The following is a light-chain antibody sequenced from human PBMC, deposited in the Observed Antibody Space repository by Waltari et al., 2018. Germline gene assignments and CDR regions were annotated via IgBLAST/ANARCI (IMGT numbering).Light chain of an antibody. CDR2: GNN. CDR3: QSHDRSLTGSAV. Sequence: QSVLTQPPSVSGAPGQRVPIPCPGTSPNPGTNYDVHWSQQIPGTAPKLLIFGNNNRPSGVPDRFSGSKSGASASLTITGLQAEDEGDYFCQSHDRSLTGSAVLGTGTTVTVL. J-gene: IGLJ1*01. CDR1: SPNPGTNYD. V-gene: IGLV1-40*01.